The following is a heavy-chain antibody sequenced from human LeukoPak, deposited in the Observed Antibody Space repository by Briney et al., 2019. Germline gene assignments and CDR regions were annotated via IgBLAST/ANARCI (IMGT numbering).Heavy chain of an antibody. Sequence: GGSLRLSCAASGFTFSSYEMNWVRQAPGKGLEWVSVISGSGTNTYYADSVKGRFTISRDSSKNTLYLQMNSLRTEDTAVYYCTKHSAPVVAAARFDYWGQGTLVTVSS. CDR2: ISGSGTNT. J-gene: IGHJ4*02. CDR1: GFTFSSYE. V-gene: IGHV3-23*01. CDR3: TKHSAPVVAAARFDY. D-gene: IGHD2-2*01.